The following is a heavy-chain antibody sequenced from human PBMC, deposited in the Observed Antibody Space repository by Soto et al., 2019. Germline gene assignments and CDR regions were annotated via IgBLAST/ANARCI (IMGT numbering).Heavy chain of an antibody. CDR1: GGSFSGYY. J-gene: IGHJ4*02. CDR2: INHSGST. D-gene: IGHD3-10*01. V-gene: IGHV4-34*01. CDR3: ARGRRITMLPGVIGY. Sequence: SETLSLSCAVYGGSFSGYYWSWIRQPPGKGLEWIGEINHSGSTNYNPSLKSRVTISVDTSKNQFSLKLSSVTAADTAVYYCARGRRITMLPGVIGYWGQGTLVTVSS.